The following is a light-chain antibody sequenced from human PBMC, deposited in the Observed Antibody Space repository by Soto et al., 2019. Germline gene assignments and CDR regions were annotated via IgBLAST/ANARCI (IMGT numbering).Light chain of an antibody. CDR3: QQRSNWPPWG. CDR1: QSVSSY. J-gene: IGKJ1*01. CDR2: DAS. Sequence: EIVLTQSPATLSFSPGERATLSCRASQSVSSYLAWYQQKPGQAPRLLIYDASNRATGIPARLSASGSGTDFTLTISSREPEDFAVYYCQQRSNWPPWGFGHGTKVEIK. V-gene: IGKV3-11*01.